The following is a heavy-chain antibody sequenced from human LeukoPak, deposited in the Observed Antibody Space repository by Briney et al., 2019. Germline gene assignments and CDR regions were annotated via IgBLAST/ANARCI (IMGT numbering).Heavy chain of an antibody. CDR1: EFTLSSYA. J-gene: IGHJ6*02. CDR2: ITVSGGTT. D-gene: IGHD1-14*01. CDR3: AKYLTARGPPYALDV. V-gene: IGHV3-23*01. Sequence: GGSLRLSCAASEFTLSSYAMQWVRHAPGKGLEWVSGITVSGGTTYYTNSVKGRFTISRDNSKNTLYLQMNSLRAEDTAVYYCAKYLTARGPPYALDVWGQGTTVTVSS.